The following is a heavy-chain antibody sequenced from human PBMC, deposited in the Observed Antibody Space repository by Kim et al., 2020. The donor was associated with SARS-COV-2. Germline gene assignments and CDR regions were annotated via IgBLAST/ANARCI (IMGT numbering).Heavy chain of an antibody. CDR2: VNGANGNI. V-gene: IGHV1-3*01. J-gene: IGHJ4*02. Sequence: ASVKVSCKTSGYTFTSYAVHWMRQAPGQRLEWMGWVNGANGNIKYSPKFQDRVAFTRDTSASTGYMELSSLTAEDTAIYYCARVSGTSFDHWGQGTLVTV. CDR1: GYTFTSYA. CDR3: ARVSGTSFDH. D-gene: IGHD1-20*01.